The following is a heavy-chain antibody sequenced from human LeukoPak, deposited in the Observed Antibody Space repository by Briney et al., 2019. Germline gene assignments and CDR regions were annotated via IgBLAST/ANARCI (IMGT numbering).Heavy chain of an antibody. CDR2: ISGSGGST. J-gene: IGHJ4*02. D-gene: IGHD5-24*01. V-gene: IGHV3-23*01. CDR3: AKVGRDGNNLDY. Sequence: GGSVRLSCAACGFTFSSYAMSWVRQAPGKGLEGVAGISGSGGSTYYADSVKGRFTISRDNSKNTLYLQMNSLRAVHTAIFYRAKVGRDGNNLDYSGQGTLVTVSS. CDR1: GFTFSSYA.